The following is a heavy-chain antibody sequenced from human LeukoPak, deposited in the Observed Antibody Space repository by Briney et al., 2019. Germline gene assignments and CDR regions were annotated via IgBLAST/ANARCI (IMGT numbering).Heavy chain of an antibody. D-gene: IGHD6-13*01. Sequence: AGGSLRLSCAVSGFTLDDYAMHWVRQSPGKGLEWVAGISWNGGTLGYADSVKGRFTISRDNAKNSLYLQMNSLRAEDTALYYCAKGYSSSWPPLLFDYWGQGTLVTVSS. CDR3: AKGYSSSWPPLLFDY. CDR1: GFTLDDYA. J-gene: IGHJ4*02. CDR2: ISWNGGTL. V-gene: IGHV3-9*01.